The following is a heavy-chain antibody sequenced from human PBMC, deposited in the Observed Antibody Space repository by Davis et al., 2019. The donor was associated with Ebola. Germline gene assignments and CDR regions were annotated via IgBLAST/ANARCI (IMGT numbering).Heavy chain of an antibody. D-gene: IGHD4-11*01. CDR1: GFTVSSNY. CDR3: ARDAHYSRGTDFDY. Sequence: GESLKISCAASGFTVSSNYMSWVRQAPGKGLEWVSVIYSGGSTYYADSVKGRFTISRDNSKNTLYLQMNSLRAEDTAVYYCARDAHYSRGTDFDYWGQGTLVTVSS. J-gene: IGHJ4*02. CDR2: IYSGGST. V-gene: IGHV3-66*01.